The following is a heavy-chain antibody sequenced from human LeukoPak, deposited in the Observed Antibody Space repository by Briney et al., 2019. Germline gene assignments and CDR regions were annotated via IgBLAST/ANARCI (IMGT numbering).Heavy chain of an antibody. CDR2: IYYSGST. V-gene: IGHV4-59*08. D-gene: IGHD5-24*01. CDR1: GGSISSYY. CDR3: ARVMATAERFFDY. Sequence: PSETLSLTCTVSGGSISSYYWSWIRQPPWKGLEWIGYIYYSGSTNYNPSLKSRVTISVDTSKNQFSLKLSSVTAADTAVYYCARVMATAERFFDYWGQGTLVTVSS. J-gene: IGHJ4*02.